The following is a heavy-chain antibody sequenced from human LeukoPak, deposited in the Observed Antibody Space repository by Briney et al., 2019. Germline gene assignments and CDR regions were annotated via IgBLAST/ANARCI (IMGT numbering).Heavy chain of an antibody. D-gene: IGHD2/OR15-2a*01. CDR2: IYYSGST. Sequence: SETLSLTCAVYGGSFSGYYWSWIRQPPGKGLEWIGYIYYSGSTYYNPSLKSRVTISVDTSKNQFSLKLSSVTAADTAVYYCARVGFYGFDPWGQGTLVTVSS. V-gene: IGHV4-30-4*08. CDR1: GGSFSGYY. CDR3: ARVGFYGFDP. J-gene: IGHJ5*02.